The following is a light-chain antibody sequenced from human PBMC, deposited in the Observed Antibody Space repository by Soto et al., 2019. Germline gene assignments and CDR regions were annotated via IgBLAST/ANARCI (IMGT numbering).Light chain of an antibody. CDR3: QQYGNSPQT. J-gene: IGKJ1*01. CDR2: DAS. V-gene: IGKV3-20*01. CDR1: QTVRNNY. Sequence: EIVLTQSPGTLSLSPGERATLSCRASQTVRNNYLACYQQKPVQAPRLLIYDASSRATGIPDRVSGSGSGTDFTLTISRLEPEDFAVYYCQQYGNSPQTFGQGTKVDIK.